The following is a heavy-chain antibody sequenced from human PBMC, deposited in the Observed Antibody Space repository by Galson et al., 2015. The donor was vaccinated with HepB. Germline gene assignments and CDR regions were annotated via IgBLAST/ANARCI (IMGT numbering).Heavy chain of an antibody. D-gene: IGHD3-16*02. CDR3: TTEGRYRSSAGIFEY. CDR1: EFSFSNYW. J-gene: IGHJ4*02. V-gene: IGHV3-7*03. Sequence: SLRLSCAASEFSFSNYWMTWVRQAPGKGPEWVANINQGASEKYYVDSVKGRFTISRGNAENSLYLQMNSLRAEDTAVYYCTTEGRYRSSAGIFEYWGQGALVTVSS. CDR2: INQGASEK.